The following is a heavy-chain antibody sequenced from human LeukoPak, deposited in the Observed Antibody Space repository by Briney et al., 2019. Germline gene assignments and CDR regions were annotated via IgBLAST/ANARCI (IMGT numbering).Heavy chain of an antibody. CDR3: AKGPRGY. J-gene: IGHJ4*02. Sequence: PGGSLRLSCAASGFTFSSYAMTWVRQAPGKGLEWVSSITASGVTTYYADSVKGRFTISRDSSKSTLYLQMNSLRAEDTAVYYCAKGPRGYWGQGTLVTVSS. CDR2: ITASGVTT. V-gene: IGHV3-23*01. D-gene: IGHD7-27*01. CDR1: GFTFSSYA.